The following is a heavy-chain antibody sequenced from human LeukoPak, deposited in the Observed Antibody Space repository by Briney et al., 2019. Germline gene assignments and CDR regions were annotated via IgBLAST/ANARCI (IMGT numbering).Heavy chain of an antibody. Sequence: GGSLRLSCAASGFTLSSYGMHWVRQAPGKGLEWVAVISYDGNNKYYADSVKGRFTISRDNSKKTLYLQTNNLRAEDTAVYYCARGVYYFDSSGSAPYWGQGTLVTVSS. D-gene: IGHD3-22*01. V-gene: IGHV3-30*19. CDR1: GFTLSSYG. CDR2: ISYDGNNK. CDR3: ARGVYYFDSSGSAPY. J-gene: IGHJ4*02.